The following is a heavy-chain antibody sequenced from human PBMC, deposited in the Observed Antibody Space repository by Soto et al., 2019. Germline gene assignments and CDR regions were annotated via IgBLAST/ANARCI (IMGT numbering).Heavy chain of an antibody. CDR2: ISYDGSNK. CDR3: ARDGKMATAYYFDY. Sequence: PGGSLRLSCAASGFTFSSYAMHWVRQAPGKGLEWVAVISYDGSNKYYADSVKGRFTISRDNSKNTLYLQMNSLRAEDTAVYYCARDGKMATAYYFDYWGQGTLVTVSS. CDR1: GFTFSSYA. V-gene: IGHV3-30-3*01. D-gene: IGHD5-12*01. J-gene: IGHJ4*02.